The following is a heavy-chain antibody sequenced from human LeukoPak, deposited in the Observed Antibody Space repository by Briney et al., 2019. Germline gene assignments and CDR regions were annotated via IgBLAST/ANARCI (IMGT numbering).Heavy chain of an antibody. CDR1: GYTFDTSS. J-gene: IGHJ3*02. Sequence: ASVKVSCKAFGYTFDTSSISWVRQAPGQRLEWMGWISPNNGNTHYAQGVQGRVTMTTDTSRSTAYMELRSLRSDDTAVYYCTRVRNSNNWWGAFDIWSQGTMVTVSS. D-gene: IGHD1-1*01. V-gene: IGHV1-18*01. CDR2: ISPNNGNT. CDR3: TRVRNSNNWWGAFDI.